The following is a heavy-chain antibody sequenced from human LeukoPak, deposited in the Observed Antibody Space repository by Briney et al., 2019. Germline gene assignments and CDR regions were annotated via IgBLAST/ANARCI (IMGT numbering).Heavy chain of an antibody. V-gene: IGHV3-64D*09. D-gene: IGHD2-15*01. Sequence: PGGSLRLSCSASGFSFSSNAMHWVRQAPGKGLEYVSAISDSGGSTYYADSVKGRFTISRDNSKNTLYLQMSSLRAEDTAVYFCVRGYSFGPYGMDVWGQGTTVTVSS. CDR2: ISDSGGST. CDR3: VRGYSFGPYGMDV. CDR1: GFSFSSNA. J-gene: IGHJ6*02.